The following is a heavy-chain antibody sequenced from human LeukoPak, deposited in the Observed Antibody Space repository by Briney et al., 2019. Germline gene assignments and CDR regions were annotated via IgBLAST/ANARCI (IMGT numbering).Heavy chain of an antibody. CDR3: ARDGFLGAVRGVITHDAFDI. D-gene: IGHD3-10*01. CDR1: GYTFTSYY. J-gene: IGHJ3*02. V-gene: IGHV1-46*01. Sequence: ASVKVSCKASGYTFTSYYMHWVRQAPGQGLEWMGIINPSGGSTSYAQKFQGRVTMTRDTSTSTVYMELSSLRSEDTAVYYCARDGFLGAVRGVITHDAFDIWGQGTMVTVSS. CDR2: INPSGGST.